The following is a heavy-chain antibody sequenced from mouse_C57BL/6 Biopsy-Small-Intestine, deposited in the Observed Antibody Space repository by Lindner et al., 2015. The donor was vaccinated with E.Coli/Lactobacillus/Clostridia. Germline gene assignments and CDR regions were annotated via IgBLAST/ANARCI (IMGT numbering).Heavy chain of an antibody. CDR3: VRRPFDY. J-gene: IGHJ2*01. CDR2: ILPGSDDT. Sequence: VQLQESGPELVKPGASVKISCKATGYSFSTYWMNWVKQRPGHGLEWIGEILPGSDDTNFNEKFKGKASFTAVTSSNTAYMQLSSLTTEDSAIYFCVRRPFDYWGQGTTLTVSS. V-gene: IGHV1-9*01. CDR1: GYSFSTYW.